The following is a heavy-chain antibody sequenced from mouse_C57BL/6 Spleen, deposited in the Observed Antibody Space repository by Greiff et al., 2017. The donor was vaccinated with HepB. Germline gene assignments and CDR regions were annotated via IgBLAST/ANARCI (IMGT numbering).Heavy chain of an antibody. CDR3: ARDYRVGYFDY. D-gene: IGHD2-13*01. CDR1: GYTFTSYW. J-gene: IGHJ2*01. Sequence: VQLQQPGAELVKPGASVKLSYKASGYTFTSYWMQWVKQRPGQGLEWIGEIDPSDSYTNYNQKFKGKATLTVDTSSSTAYMQLSSLTSEDSAVYYCARDYRVGYFDYWGQGTTLTVSS. V-gene: IGHV1-50*01. CDR2: IDPSDSYT.